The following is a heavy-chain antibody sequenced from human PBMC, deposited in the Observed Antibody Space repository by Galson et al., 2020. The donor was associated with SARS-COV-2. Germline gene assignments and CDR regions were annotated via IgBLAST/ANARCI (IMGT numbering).Heavy chain of an antibody. CDR2: VTAGGSIT. CDR1: GFTFSRYA. Sequence: GESLKISCAGSGFTFSRYAMSWVRQVPGKGLEWVSSVTAGGSITYHADTVKGRFTISRDNSKNTLYLQMNSLRVEDTALYYCAKDQGNDYGDQLDDWGQGTLVSVSS. V-gene: IGHV3-23*01. J-gene: IGHJ4*02. CDR3: AKDQGNDYGDQLDD. D-gene: IGHD4-17*01.